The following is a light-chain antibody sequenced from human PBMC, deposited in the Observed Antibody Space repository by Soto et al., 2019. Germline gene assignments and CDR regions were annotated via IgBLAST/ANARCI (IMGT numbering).Light chain of an antibody. Sequence: SLPTVSVSNGERATLSCRASQSVRSNLAWYQQKPGQAPRLLIYGASTRATGIPARFSGSRSGPEFTLTINSLQSEDFALYYCQPYNNWPLTFGGGSNVDVK. CDR1: QSVRSN. V-gene: IGKV3-15*01. CDR3: QPYNNWPLT. CDR2: GAS. J-gene: IGKJ4*01.